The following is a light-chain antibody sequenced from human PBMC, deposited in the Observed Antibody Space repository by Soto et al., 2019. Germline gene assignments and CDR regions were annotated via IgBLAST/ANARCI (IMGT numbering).Light chain of an antibody. CDR3: CSYAGSYTFE. V-gene: IGLV2-11*01. CDR1: SSDVGGYNY. CDR2: DVS. Sequence: QSALTQPRSVSGSPGQSVTISCTGTSSDVGGYNYVSWYQQHPGKAPKLMIYDVSKRPSGVPDRFSGSKSGNTASLTISGLQAEDKADYYCCSYAGSYTFEFGGGTKLTVL. J-gene: IGLJ2*01.